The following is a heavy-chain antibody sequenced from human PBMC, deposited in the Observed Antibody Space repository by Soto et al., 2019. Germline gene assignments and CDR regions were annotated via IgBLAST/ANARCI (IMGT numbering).Heavy chain of an antibody. Sequence: SETLSLTCTVAGGSISGFYWSWVRQPAGKGLEWIGRIYSSGATKYNPSLRNRVTMSVDTSTDQYSLNLASMTAADTAVYFCARGPFCGNDSLRAEDTALYYCVRQQYDFLVDPWGQGTLVTAPQ. V-gene: IGHV4-4*07. CDR2: IYSSGAT. CDR1: GGSISGFY. D-gene: IGHD3-10*02. CDR3: ARGPFCGNDSLRAEDTALYYCVRQQYDFLVDP. J-gene: IGHJ5*02.